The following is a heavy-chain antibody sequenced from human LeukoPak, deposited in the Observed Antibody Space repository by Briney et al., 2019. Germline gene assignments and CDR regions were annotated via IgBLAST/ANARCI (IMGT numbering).Heavy chain of an antibody. CDR1: GGSISSYY. CDR2: IYYSGST. D-gene: IGHD1-26*01. J-gene: IGHJ4*02. CDR3: ARDLGSYFEG. Sequence: SETLSLTCTVSGGSISSYYWSWIRQPPGKGLEWIGYIYYSGSTNYNPSLKSRVTISVDTSKNQFSLKLSSVTAADTAVYYCARDLGSYFEGWGQGTLVTVSS. V-gene: IGHV4-59*01.